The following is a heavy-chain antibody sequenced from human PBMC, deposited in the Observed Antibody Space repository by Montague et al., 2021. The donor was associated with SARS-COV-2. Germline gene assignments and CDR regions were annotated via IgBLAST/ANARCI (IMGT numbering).Heavy chain of an antibody. D-gene: IGHD5-12*01. Sequence: TLSLTCTVSGVSISSGSYYWSWIRQPAGKGLEWIGRIYTTGTTDYSSSLKSRVTISVDTSKNQFSLQLTSVTAADTAVYYCAGVHSGSWAHLDNWGQGSLVTVSS. J-gene: IGHJ4*02. V-gene: IGHV4-61*02. CDR3: AGVHSGSWAHLDN. CDR1: GVSISSGSYY. CDR2: IYTTGTT.